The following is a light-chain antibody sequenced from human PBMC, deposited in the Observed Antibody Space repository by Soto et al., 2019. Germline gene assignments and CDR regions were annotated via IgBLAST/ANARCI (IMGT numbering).Light chain of an antibody. V-gene: IGLV4-69*01. CDR1: SGHISYA. CDR3: QTWGTGIRV. CDR2: LNSDGSH. J-gene: IGLJ2*01. Sequence: QPVLTQSPSASASLGASVKLTCTLSSGHISYAIAWHQQQPEKGPRYLMKLNSDGSHNKGDGIPDRFSGSSSGAERYLTISCLQSEDEADYYCQTWGTGIRVFGGGTKLTVL.